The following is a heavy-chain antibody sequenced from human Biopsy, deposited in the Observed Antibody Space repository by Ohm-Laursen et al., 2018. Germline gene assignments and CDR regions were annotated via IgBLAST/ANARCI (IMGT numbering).Heavy chain of an antibody. CDR3: ARTPILIVSAGLVYRHRRHLQGMDA. V-gene: IGHV2-70*11. CDR2: VDWDDYK. D-gene: IGHD6-13*01. Sequence: TQTLTLTCSFSGFSLSARGMCVSWIRQAPGKALEWLARVDWDDYKDYSASLQTKLSISKDTSNDQVVLTVNNVDPADTATYYCARTPILIVSAGLVYRHRRHLQGMDAWGQGIAVTV. CDR1: GFSLSARGMC. J-gene: IGHJ6*02.